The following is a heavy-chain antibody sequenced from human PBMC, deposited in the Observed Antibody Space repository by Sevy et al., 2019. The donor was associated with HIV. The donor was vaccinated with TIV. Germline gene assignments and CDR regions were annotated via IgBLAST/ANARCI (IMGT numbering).Heavy chain of an antibody. CDR1: GFNLENFW. CDR2: IRQDGSEI. V-gene: IGHV3-7*01. D-gene: IGHD6-19*01. CDR3: VRAIQSDGSF. Sequence: GGSLRLSCVASGFNLENFWMNWVRQAPGKGLEWVANIRQDGSEIYYVASLKGRFTISRDNARNLVYLQMNSLRVENTALYYCVRAIQSDGSFWGQGALVTVSS. J-gene: IGHJ4*02.